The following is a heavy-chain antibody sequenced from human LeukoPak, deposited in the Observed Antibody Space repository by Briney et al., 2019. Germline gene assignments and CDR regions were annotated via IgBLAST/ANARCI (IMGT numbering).Heavy chain of an antibody. CDR3: ARVGDHFHWYLSL. CDR2: LYSGSDT. V-gene: IGHV3-53*01. CDR1: GFIVSLNY. D-gene: IGHD3-3*02. Sequence: TGGSLRLSCAVSGFIVSLNYMIWVRQAPGKGLEWVSILYSGSDTYYADSVKGRFTISRDSSKNMLFLHMNSLRAEDTAVYYCARVGDHFHWYLSLWGRGTLVTVSS. J-gene: IGHJ2*01.